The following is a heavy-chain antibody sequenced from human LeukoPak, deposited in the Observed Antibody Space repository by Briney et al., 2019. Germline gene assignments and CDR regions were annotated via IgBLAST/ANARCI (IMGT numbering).Heavy chain of an antibody. CDR3: AFWVECYFDY. D-gene: IGHD3-3*01. J-gene: IGHJ4*02. CDR1: GGTFSSYA. V-gene: IGHV1-69*05. Sequence: ASVKVSCKASGGTFSSYAISWVRQAPGQGLEWMGGIIPIFGTANYAQKFQGRVTITTDESTSTAYMELSSLRSEDTAVYYCAFWVECYFDYWGQGTLVTVSS. CDR2: IIPIFGTA.